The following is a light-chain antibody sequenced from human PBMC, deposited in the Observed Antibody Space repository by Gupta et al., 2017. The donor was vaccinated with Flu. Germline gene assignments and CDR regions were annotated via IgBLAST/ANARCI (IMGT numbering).Light chain of an antibody. Sequence: QSGLTQPASVSGSPGQSITISCTGTDSDVGHYDLVSWYQQDPSKAPKLIIYAVNRRPSGVSDRCSCSKSGNTASLTISGLQAEDEADYYCVSFSNGDPLFVFGDASKVTVL. CDR3: VSFSNGDPLFV. CDR1: DSDVGHYDL. J-gene: IGLJ1*01. V-gene: IGLV2-14*01. CDR2: AVN.